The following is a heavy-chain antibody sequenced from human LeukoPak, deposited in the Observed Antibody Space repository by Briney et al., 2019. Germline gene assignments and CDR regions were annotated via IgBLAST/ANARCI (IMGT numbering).Heavy chain of an antibody. D-gene: IGHD4-17*01. CDR1: GGSIYSPNW. J-gene: IGHJ4*02. V-gene: IGHV4/OR15-8*02. CDR3: ASRDDSGPY. CDR2: VSHTGHT. Sequence: SATLSLTCVVSGGSIYSPNWWTWVRQPPGKGLEWIGEVSHTGHTNYHPSLQSRVTISLDESKNHFSLRVTSMTAADTAVYYCASRDDSGPYWGRGTLVTVSS.